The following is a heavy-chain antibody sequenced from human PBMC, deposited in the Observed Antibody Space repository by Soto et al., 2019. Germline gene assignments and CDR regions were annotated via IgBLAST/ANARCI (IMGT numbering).Heavy chain of an antibody. CDR1: GFTFSSYG. D-gene: IGHD6-6*01. Sequence: QVQLVESGGGVVQPGRSLRLSCAASGFTFSSYGMHWVRQAPGKGLEWVAVIWYDGSNKYYADSVKGRFTISRDNSKNTLYLQMNSLRAEDTAVYYCARDPSTLYSSSSLGAFDIWGQGTMVTVSS. V-gene: IGHV3-33*01. CDR3: ARDPSTLYSSSSLGAFDI. CDR2: IWYDGSNK. J-gene: IGHJ3*02.